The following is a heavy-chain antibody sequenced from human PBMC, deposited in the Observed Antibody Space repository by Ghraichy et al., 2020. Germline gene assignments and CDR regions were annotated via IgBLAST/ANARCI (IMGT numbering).Heavy chain of an antibody. Sequence: SETLSLTCTVSGGSISSYYWSWIRQPPGKGLEWIGYIYYSGSTNYNPSLKSRVTISVDTSKNQFSLKLSSVTAADTAVYYCARVFYYYYYMDVWGKGTTVTVSS. CDR3: ARVFYYYYYMDV. CDR1: GGSISSYY. CDR2: IYYSGST. J-gene: IGHJ6*03. V-gene: IGHV4-59*01.